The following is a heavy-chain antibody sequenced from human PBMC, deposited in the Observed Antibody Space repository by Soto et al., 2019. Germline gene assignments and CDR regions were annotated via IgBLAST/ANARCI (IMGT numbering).Heavy chain of an antibody. Sequence: SETLSLTCTVSGGSISSYYWSWIRQPPGKGLEWIGYIYYSGSTNYNPSLKSRVTISVDTSKNQFSLKLSSVTAADTAVYYCARSGIRRERNSGYERFDYWGQGTLVNVS. V-gene: IGHV4-59*01. D-gene: IGHD5-12*01. J-gene: IGHJ4*02. CDR2: IYYSGST. CDR1: GGSISSYY. CDR3: ARSGIRRERNSGYERFDY.